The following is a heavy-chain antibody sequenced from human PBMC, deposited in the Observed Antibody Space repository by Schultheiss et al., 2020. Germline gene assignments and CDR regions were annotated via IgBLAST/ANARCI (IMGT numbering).Heavy chain of an antibody. CDR1: GGSFSGYY. J-gene: IGHJ6*02. CDR3: ARAGALVRGVFYFYGMDV. V-gene: IGHV4-34*01. Sequence: SETLSLTCAVYGGSFSGYYWSWIRQPPGKGLEWIGEINHSGSTNYNPSLKSRVSISMDTSKNQFSLKLSSVTAADTAVYYCARAGALVRGVFYFYGMDVLGQGTTVTVSS. CDR2: INHSGST. D-gene: IGHD3-10*01.